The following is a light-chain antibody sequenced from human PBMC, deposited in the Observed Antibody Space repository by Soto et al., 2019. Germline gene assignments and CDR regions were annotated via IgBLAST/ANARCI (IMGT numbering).Light chain of an antibody. J-gene: IGKJ1*01. CDR3: QQRSNWPPTWT. V-gene: IGKV3-11*01. CDR1: QSVSSY. Sequence: EIVLTQSPATRSLSPGGRATRSCTSSQSVSSYLAWYQQKPGQAPRLLIYDASNRATGIPARFSGSGSGTDFTLTLSSLEPEDFAVYYCQQRSNWPPTWTFGQGTKVDIK. CDR2: DAS.